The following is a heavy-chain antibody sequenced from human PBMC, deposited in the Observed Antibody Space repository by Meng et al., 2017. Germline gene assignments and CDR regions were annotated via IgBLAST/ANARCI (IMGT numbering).Heavy chain of an antibody. CDR1: GDTFTGYY. V-gene: IGHV1-2*02. Sequence: QGLLVQSGAEGKKPGASVKVSCKASGDTFTGYYMHGSRQAPGQGLEWTGWINPNSGGTNYAQKFQGRVTMTRDTSISTAYMELSRLRSDDTAVYYCASRYDSSGSAAFQHWGQGTLVTVSS. CDR3: ASRYDSSGSAAFQH. CDR2: INPNSGGT. J-gene: IGHJ1*01. D-gene: IGHD3-22*01.